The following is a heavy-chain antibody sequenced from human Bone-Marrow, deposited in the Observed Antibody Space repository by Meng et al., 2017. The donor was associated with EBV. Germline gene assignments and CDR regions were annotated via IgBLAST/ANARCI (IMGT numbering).Heavy chain of an antibody. CDR1: GYSLTGYV. Sequence: VEMGRSGAGGKKAGASGKVSCKASGYSLTGYVITWLQQAPGQGPEWMGWNSPADDNTHPAQKFQGRITMTADTSTTTAYMELTSLTSDDTALYYCARDQGMRGVAVTGIDYWGQGTLVTVSS. CDR3: ARDQGMRGVAVTGIDY. D-gene: IGHD6-19*01. J-gene: IGHJ4*02. CDR2: NSPADDNT. V-gene: IGHV1-18*01.